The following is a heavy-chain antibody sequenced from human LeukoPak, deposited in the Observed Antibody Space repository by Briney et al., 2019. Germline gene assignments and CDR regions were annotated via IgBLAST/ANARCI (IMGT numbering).Heavy chain of an antibody. CDR1: GFTLSSYG. CDR3: AGHMSYGMDV. Sequence: GGSLRLSCAASGFTLSSYGMHWVRQPPGKGLLWVSRLSSGGSSTTYAASVKGRFTISRDNGKNTLYLQMNSLRAEDTAVYYCAGHMSYGMDVWGQGTTVTVSS. CDR2: LSSGGSST. D-gene: IGHD2-21*01. V-gene: IGHV3-74*01. J-gene: IGHJ6*02.